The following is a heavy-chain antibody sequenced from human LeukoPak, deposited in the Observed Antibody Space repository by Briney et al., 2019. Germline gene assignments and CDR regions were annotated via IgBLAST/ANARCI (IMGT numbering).Heavy chain of an antibody. J-gene: IGHJ4*02. CDR3: ARRAGAYSHPYDY. CDR1: GFTFRSYG. CDR2: ISGSGTNT. V-gene: IGHV3-23*01. D-gene: IGHD4/OR15-4a*01. Sequence: PGGSLRLSCATSGFTFRSYGMNWVRQGPGKGLERVSGISGSGTNTYYADSVKGRFTISRDNSKNTLYLHMNSLRAEDTAVYYCARRAGAYSHPYDYWGQGTLVTVSS.